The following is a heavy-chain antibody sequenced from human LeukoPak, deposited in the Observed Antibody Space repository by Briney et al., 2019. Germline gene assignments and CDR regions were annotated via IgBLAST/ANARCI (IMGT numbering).Heavy chain of an antibody. Sequence: GGSLRLSCAASGLSFSSFAMSWVRQGPARGLEWVSSIRGNGDTFYADSVKGRFTLYSDSSRNTVYFQLNNLRVEDTAIYYCAGASWVSTTDAVRWGQGTLVTVSS. V-gene: IGHV3-23*01. CDR3: AGASWVSTTDAVR. D-gene: IGHD1-14*01. CDR1: GLSFSSFA. J-gene: IGHJ4*02. CDR2: IRGNGDT.